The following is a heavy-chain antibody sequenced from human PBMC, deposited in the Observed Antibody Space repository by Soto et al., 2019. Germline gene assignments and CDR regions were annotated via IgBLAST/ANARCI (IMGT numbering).Heavy chain of an antibody. V-gene: IGHV4-34*01. CDR2: INHSGST. CDR3: ARGVLAARTTNWFDP. D-gene: IGHD6-6*01. CDR1: GGSFSGYY. Sequence: SETLSLTCAVYGGSFSGYYWSWIRQPPGKGLEWIGEINHSGSTNYNPSLKSRVTISVDTSKNQFSLKLSSVTAADTAVYYCARGVLAARTTNWFDPWGQGTLVTVSS. J-gene: IGHJ5*02.